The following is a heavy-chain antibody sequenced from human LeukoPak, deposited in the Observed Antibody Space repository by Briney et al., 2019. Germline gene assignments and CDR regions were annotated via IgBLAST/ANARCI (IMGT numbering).Heavy chain of an antibody. CDR1: GGSFSGYY. CDR2: INHSGST. V-gene: IGHV4-34*01. J-gene: IGHJ6*03. D-gene: IGHD3-10*01. CDR3: ARLHRKWFGEFQYYYYYYMDV. Sequence: SETLSLTCAVYGGSFSGYYWSWIRQPPGKGLEWIGEINHSGSTNYHPSLKSRVTISVDTSKNQFSLKLSSVTAADTAVYYCARLHRKWFGEFQYYYYYYMDVWGKGTTVTISS.